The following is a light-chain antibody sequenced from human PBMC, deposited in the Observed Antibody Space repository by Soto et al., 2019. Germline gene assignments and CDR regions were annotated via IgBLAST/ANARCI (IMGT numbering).Light chain of an antibody. CDR3: SSYAGSNNHVL. CDR1: SSDVGGYHY. CDR2: EVS. V-gene: IGLV2-8*01. Sequence: QSALTQPPSASGSPGQSVTISCTGTSSDVGGYHYVSRYQQHPGKAPKLMIYEVSKRPSGVPDRFSGSKSGNTASLTVSGLQAEDEADYYCSSYAGSNNHVLFGGGTKLTVL. J-gene: IGLJ2*01.